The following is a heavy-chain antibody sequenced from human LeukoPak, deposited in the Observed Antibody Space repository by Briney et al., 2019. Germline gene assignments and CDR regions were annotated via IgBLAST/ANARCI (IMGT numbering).Heavy chain of an antibody. Sequence: GGSPRLSCAASGFTFSTYSMTWVRQAPGKGLEWVSYISSSSSSIYYADSVKGRYTISRDNAKNSLYLQMNSLRAEGTAVYYCATVGSTGWYYFDYWGQGTLVTVSS. V-gene: IGHV3-48*01. CDR1: GFTFSTYS. CDR3: ATVGSTGWYYFDY. J-gene: IGHJ4*02. CDR2: ISSSSSSI. D-gene: IGHD6-19*01.